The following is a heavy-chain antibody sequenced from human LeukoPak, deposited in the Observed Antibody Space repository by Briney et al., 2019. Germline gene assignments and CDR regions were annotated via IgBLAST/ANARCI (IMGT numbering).Heavy chain of an antibody. CDR3: ARDSAGGYYSLDV. V-gene: IGHV3-7*01. CDR1: GFTFSNYW. J-gene: IGHJ6*02. Sequence: GGSLRLSCEGSGFTFSNYWMGWVRQAPGKGLQWVANIKTDGSEKYYVDSVKGRFTISRDNAKNSLYLQMNSLRAEDTAVYYCARDSAGGYYSLDVWGQGTTVTVSS. D-gene: IGHD3-22*01. CDR2: IKTDGSEK.